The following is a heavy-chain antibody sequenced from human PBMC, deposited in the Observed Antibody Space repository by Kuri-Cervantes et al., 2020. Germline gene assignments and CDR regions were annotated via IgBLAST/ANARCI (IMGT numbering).Heavy chain of an antibody. J-gene: IGHJ4*02. CDR3: ARGRPFARKSRYCSGGSCPYYFDY. D-gene: IGHD2-15*01. CDR2: ISSSGSTI. Sequence: GGSLRLSCAASGFTFSDYYMSWIRQAPGKGLEWVSYISSSGSTIYYADSVKGRFTISRDNAKNSLYLQMNSLRAEDTAVYYCARGRPFARKSRYCSGGSCPYYFDYWGQGTLVTVSS. V-gene: IGHV3-11*04. CDR1: GFTFSDYY.